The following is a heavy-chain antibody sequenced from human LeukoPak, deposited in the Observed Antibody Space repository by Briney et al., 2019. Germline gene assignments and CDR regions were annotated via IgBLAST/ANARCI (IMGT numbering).Heavy chain of an antibody. CDR2: ISDSGSST. J-gene: IGHJ3*01. V-gene: IGHV3-23*01. CDR1: GFTFSTYA. CDR3: AKTRGYGSASSSAFDV. D-gene: IGHD3-10*01. Sequence: GGSLRLSCAASGFTFSTYAMNWVRQAPGKGLEWVSGISDSGSSTYFADSVKGRFTFSRDNSKNTLYLQTNSLRAEDTAVYYCAKTRGYGSASSSAFDVWGQGTLVTVSS.